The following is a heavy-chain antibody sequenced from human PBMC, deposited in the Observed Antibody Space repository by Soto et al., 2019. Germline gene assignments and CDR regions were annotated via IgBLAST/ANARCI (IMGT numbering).Heavy chain of an antibody. Sequence: EVQLVESGGGLVQPGGSLRLSCAASGFTFSSYWMSWVRQAPGKGLEWVANIKQDGSEKYYVDSVKGRFTISRDNAKNSLYLQMNSLRAEDTAVYYCAREDDFWSGYPVAWGQGTLVTVSS. CDR3: AREDDFWSGYPVA. CDR2: IKQDGSEK. D-gene: IGHD3-3*01. J-gene: IGHJ5*02. V-gene: IGHV3-7*01. CDR1: GFTFSSYW.